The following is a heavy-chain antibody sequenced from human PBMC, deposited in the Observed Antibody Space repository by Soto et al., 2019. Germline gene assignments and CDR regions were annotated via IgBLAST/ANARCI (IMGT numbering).Heavy chain of an antibody. J-gene: IGHJ6*02. D-gene: IGHD2-15*01. Sequence: QVQLVESGGGVVQPGRSLRLSCAASGFTFSSYGMHWVRQAPGKGLEWVAVISYDGSNKYYADSVKGRFTISRDNSKNTLYLQMNSLRAEDTAVYYCAKDSVDIVVVVAAPAYYYYGMDVWGQGTTVTVSS. V-gene: IGHV3-30*18. CDR1: GFTFSSYG. CDR2: ISYDGSNK. CDR3: AKDSVDIVVVVAAPAYYYYGMDV.